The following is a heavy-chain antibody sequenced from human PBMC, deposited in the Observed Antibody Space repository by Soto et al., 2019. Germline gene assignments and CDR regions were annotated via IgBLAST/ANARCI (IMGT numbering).Heavy chain of an antibody. J-gene: IGHJ4*02. CDR1: GFTFSSSA. Sequence: SVKVSCKTSGFTFSSSAVHWVRQARGHRLQWIGWIDVGSANANYAQMLQGRVTVTRDTSTSTVYMELSSLRSEDTAVYYCAKSLEGIQLWHPFDYWGQGTLVTVSS. CDR3: AKSLEGIQLWHPFDY. V-gene: IGHV1-58*01. D-gene: IGHD5-18*01. CDR2: IDVGSANA.